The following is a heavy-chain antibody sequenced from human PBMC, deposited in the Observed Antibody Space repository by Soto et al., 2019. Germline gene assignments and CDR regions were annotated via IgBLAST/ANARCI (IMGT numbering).Heavy chain of an antibody. V-gene: IGHV4-59*08. D-gene: IGHD1-26*01. Sequence: SETLSLTCTVSGGSFSPNYWAWIRQPPGKGLEWIGYIYYGGTTRYNPSLKSRVTMSLDKSNNSFSMKLASVTAADTGVYFCASSGPLYSAVTARDYWGPGLVVTVSS. J-gene: IGHJ4*02. CDR2: IYYGGTT. CDR1: GGSFSPNY. CDR3: ASSGPLYSAVTARDY.